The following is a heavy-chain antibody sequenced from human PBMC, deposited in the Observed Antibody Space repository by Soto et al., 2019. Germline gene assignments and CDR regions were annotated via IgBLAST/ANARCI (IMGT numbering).Heavy chain of an antibody. CDR3: ARARGQLRYYYYYYYMDF. D-gene: IGHD6-13*01. V-gene: IGHV5-51*01. CDR2: IYPGDSDT. CDR1: GYSFTSYW. Sequence: GESLKISCKGSGYSFTSYWIGWVRQMPGKGLEWMGIIYPGDSDTRYSPSFQGQVTISADKSISTAYLQWSSLKASDTAMYYCARARGQLRYYYYYYYMDFWGKGTTVTVSS. J-gene: IGHJ6*03.